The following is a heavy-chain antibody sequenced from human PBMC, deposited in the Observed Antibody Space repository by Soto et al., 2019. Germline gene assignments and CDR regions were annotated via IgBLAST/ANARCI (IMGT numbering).Heavy chain of an antibody. V-gene: IGHV1-24*01. CDR2: FDPEDGET. J-gene: IGHJ6*02. D-gene: IGHD5-18*01. Sequence: ASVKVSCKVSGYTLTELSMHWVRQAPGKGLEWMGGFDPEDGETIYAQKFQGRVTMTEDTSTDTAYMGLSSLRSEDTAVYYCATGPREAIQPSYYCCGMDVWGQGTTVTVSS. CDR3: ATGPREAIQPSYYCCGMDV. CDR1: GYTLTELS.